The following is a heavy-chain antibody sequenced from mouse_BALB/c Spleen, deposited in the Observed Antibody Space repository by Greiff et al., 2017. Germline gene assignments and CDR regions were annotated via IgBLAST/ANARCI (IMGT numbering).Heavy chain of an antibody. D-gene: IGHD2-14*01. J-gene: IGHJ3*01. CDR3: ARSGYDVNAY. CDR2: IWAGGST. V-gene: IGHV2-9*02. CDR1: GFSLTSYG. Sequence: VQLKQSGPGLVAPSQSLSITCTASGFSLTSYGVHWVRQPPGKGLEWLGVIWAGGSTNYNSALMSRLSISKDNSKSQVFLKMNSLQTDDTAMYYCARSGYDVNAYWGQGTLVTVSA.